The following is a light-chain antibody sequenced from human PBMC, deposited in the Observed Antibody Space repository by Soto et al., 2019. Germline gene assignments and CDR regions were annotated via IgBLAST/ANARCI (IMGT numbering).Light chain of an antibody. CDR1: TSDVGGYNF. J-gene: IGLJ2*01. CDR3: SSYTSSGTLVV. V-gene: IGLV2-14*03. CDR2: DVT. Sequence: QSALTQPASVSASPGQSITISCTGTTSDVGGYNFVSWFQQHPGKAPKLMIYDVTDRPSGVSNRFSGSKSGNTASLTISGLQAEDEADDYCSSYTSSGTLVVFGGGTKLTVL.